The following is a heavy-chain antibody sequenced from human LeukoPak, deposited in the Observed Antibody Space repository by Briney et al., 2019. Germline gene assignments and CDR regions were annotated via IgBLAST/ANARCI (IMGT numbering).Heavy chain of an antibody. J-gene: IGHJ6*03. CDR2: ISYDGSNK. V-gene: IGHV3-30*02. D-gene: IGHD1-14*01. Sequence: VQPGESLRLSRAASGFSFSDYAMHWVRQAPGKGLECVAFISYDGSNKYYVDSVKGRFTISRDDSQNTLYLQMNSLRAEDTAVYYCARERTGYYMAVWGKGTTVTISS. CDR1: GFSFSDYA. CDR3: ARERTGYYMAV.